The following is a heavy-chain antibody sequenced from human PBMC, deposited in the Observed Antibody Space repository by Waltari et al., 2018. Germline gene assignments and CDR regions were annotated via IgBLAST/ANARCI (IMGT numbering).Heavy chain of an antibody. Sequence: EVQLVESGGGLVKPGGSLRLSCPASRSTSSSSSVNWVRQAPGKGREWVSSISSSSSYIYYADSVKGRFTISRDNAKNSLYLQMNSLRAEDTVVYYCARDRYFDYWGQGTLVTVSS. CDR1: RSTSSSSS. J-gene: IGHJ4*02. V-gene: IGHV3-21*01. CDR3: ARDRYFDY. CDR2: ISSSSSYI.